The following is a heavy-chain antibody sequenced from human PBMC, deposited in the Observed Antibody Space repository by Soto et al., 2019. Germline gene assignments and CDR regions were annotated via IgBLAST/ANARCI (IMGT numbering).Heavy chain of an antibody. D-gene: IGHD1-26*01. CDR1: GFTFSSYG. J-gene: IGHJ6*02. CDR3: AKDTLYSGYGMDV. V-gene: IGHV3-30*18. CDR2: ISYDGSNK. Sequence: VQLVESGGGVVQPGRSLRLSCAASGFTFSSYGMHWVRQAPGKGLEWVAVISYDGSNKYYADSVKGRFTISRDNSKNTLYLQMNSLRAEDTAVYYCAKDTLYSGYGMDVWGQGTTVTVSS.